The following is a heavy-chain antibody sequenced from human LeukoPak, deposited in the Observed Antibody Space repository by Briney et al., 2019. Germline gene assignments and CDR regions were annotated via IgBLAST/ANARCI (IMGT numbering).Heavy chain of an antibody. CDR3: ARGYSGHPYYFDY. CDR2: IYYSGST. V-gene: IGHV4-61*01. J-gene: IGHJ4*02. Sequence: SETLSLTCTVSGVSVSSGSYYWSWIRQPPGKGLEWIGYIYYSGSTNYNPSLKSRVTISVDTSKNQFSLKLSSVTAADTAVYYCARGYSGHPYYFDYWGQGTLVTVSS. D-gene: IGHD1-26*01. CDR1: GVSVSSGSYY.